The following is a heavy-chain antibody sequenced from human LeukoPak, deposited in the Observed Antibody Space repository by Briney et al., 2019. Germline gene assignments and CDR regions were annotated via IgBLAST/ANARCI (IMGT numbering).Heavy chain of an antibody. V-gene: IGHV3-30*02. CDR1: GFTFSSFG. D-gene: IGHD1-26*01. Sequence: GGSLRLSCAASGFTFSSFGMHWVRQAPGKGLEWVAFILYDGSNEYYADSVKGRFTISRDNSKNTLYLQINSLRTEDTALYYCARVGAPRGMVDWFDSWGQGTLVTVSS. CDR2: ILYDGSNE. CDR3: ARVGAPRGMVDWFDS. J-gene: IGHJ5*01.